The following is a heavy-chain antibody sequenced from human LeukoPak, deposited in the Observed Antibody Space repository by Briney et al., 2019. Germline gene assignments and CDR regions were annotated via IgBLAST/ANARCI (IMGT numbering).Heavy chain of an antibody. CDR2: IKYDGREK. Sequence: TGGSLRLSCAATGFTFSNYWMSWFRQAPGKGLEWVANIKYDGREKRYVDSVKGRFTISRDNAKNSLFLQMNSLRAEDTAVYYCARYLNSGPEDFWGQGTLVTVSS. CDR3: ARYLNSGPEDF. D-gene: IGHD1-26*01. V-gene: IGHV3-7*01. CDR1: GFTFSNYW. J-gene: IGHJ4*02.